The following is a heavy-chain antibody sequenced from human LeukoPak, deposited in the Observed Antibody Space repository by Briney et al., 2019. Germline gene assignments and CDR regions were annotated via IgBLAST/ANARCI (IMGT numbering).Heavy chain of an antibody. CDR1: YX. V-gene: IGHV4-59*08. CDR3: ASHPVGSSWYGDWWFDP. CDR2: IYYGGST. J-gene: IGHJ5*02. D-gene: IGHD6-13*01. Sequence: YXXSWIRQPPGKGLEWIGYIYYGGSTNYNPSLKSRVTISVDTSKNQFSLKLSSVTAADTAVYYCASHPVGSSWYGDWWFDPWGQGTLVTVSS.